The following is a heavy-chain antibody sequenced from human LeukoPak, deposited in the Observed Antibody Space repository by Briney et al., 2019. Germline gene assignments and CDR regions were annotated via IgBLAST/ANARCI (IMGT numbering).Heavy chain of an antibody. D-gene: IGHD3-22*01. Sequence: PGGSLRLSCAASGFTFSSYAMSWVRQAPGKGLEWVSAISGSGGSTYYADSVKGRFTISRDNSKNTLYLQMNSLRAEDTAVYYCAKDLGYDSSGYLYYFDYWGQGTLVTVSS. CDR3: AKDLGYDSSGYLYYFDY. CDR1: GFTFSSYA. CDR2: ISGSGGST. V-gene: IGHV3-23*01. J-gene: IGHJ4*02.